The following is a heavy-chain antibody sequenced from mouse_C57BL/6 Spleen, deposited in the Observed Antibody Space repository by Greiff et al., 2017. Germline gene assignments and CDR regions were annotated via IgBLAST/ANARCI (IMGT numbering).Heavy chain of an antibody. CDR1: GFTFSNYW. J-gene: IGHJ4*01. D-gene: IGHD1-1*01. CDR2: IRLKSDNYAT. Sequence: EVKLVESGGGLVQPGGSMKLSCVASGFTFSNYWMNWVRQSPEKGLECVAQIRLKSDNYATHYAESVKGRFTISRDDSKSSIYLQMNNLRAEDTGIYYCGVYYGSSYYAMDYWGQGTSVTVSS. CDR3: GVYYGSSYYAMDY. V-gene: IGHV6-3*01.